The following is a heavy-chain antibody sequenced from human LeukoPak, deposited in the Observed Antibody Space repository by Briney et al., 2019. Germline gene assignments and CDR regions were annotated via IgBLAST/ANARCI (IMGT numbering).Heavy chain of an antibody. CDR2: FYHSGST. Sequence: SETLSLTCTVSGYSISSGYYWGWIRQPPGKGLEWVGSFYHSGSTYYNPSLKSRVTISVDTSKNQFSLKLRSVTAADTAVYYCARPEYSSSWTQQFDYWGQGTLVTVSS. D-gene: IGHD6-13*01. CDR3: ARPEYSSSWTQQFDY. CDR1: GYSISSGYY. V-gene: IGHV4-38-2*02. J-gene: IGHJ4*02.